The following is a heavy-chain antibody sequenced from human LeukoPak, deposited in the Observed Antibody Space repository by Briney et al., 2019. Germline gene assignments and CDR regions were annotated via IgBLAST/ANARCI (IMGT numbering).Heavy chain of an antibody. Sequence: GGSLRLSCAASGFTFSSYAMHWVRQAPGKGLEWVAVISYDGSNKYYADSVKGRFTISRDNSKNTLYLQMNSLRAEDTAVYYCARDYSSGVFFRAYYYYYYMDVWGKGTTVTVSS. D-gene: IGHD3-3*01. J-gene: IGHJ6*03. CDR2: ISYDGSNK. CDR1: GFTFSSYA. V-gene: IGHV3-30*04. CDR3: ARDYSSGVFFRAYYYYYYMDV.